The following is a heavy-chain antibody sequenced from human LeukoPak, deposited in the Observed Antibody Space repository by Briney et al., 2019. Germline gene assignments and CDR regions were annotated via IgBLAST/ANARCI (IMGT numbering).Heavy chain of an antibody. D-gene: IGHD3-22*01. Sequence: PSETLSLTCAVSGGSISSGGYSWSWIRQPPGKGLEWIGYIYHSGSTYYNPSLKSRVTISVDRSKNQFSLKLSSVTAADTAVYYCARAQNYYDSSGYSSFKFDYWGQGTLVTVSS. CDR2: IYHSGST. V-gene: IGHV4-30-2*01. J-gene: IGHJ4*02. CDR3: ARAQNYYDSSGYSSFKFDY. CDR1: GGSISSGGYS.